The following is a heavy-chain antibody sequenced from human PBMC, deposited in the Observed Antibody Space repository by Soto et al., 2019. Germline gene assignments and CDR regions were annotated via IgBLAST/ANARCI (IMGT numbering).Heavy chain of an antibody. CDR2: IYYSGRT. CDR1: GESISSSSYY. CDR3: ARQRTTVVTQASFDH. Sequence: SETLSLTCIVSGESISSSSYYWGWIRQPPGKGLEWIGSIYYSGRTYYNPSFKSRVTISIDTSKNQFSLKLSSVTATDTAVYYCARQRTTVVTQASFDHWGQGALFTVSS. D-gene: IGHD2-21*02. J-gene: IGHJ4*02. V-gene: IGHV4-39*01.